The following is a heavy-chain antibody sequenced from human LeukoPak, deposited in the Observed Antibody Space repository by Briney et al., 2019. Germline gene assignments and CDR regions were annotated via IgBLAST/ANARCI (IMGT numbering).Heavy chain of an antibody. CDR3: ARWYYTGSGYYYDF. Sequence: SETLSLTCTVSGGSINIYYWSWIRQPAGKGLEWIGRIYTSGSTNYNPSLKTRVTMSVDTSKNQFSLKLSPVTAADTAFYYCARWYYTGSGYYYDFWGQGTLVTVSS. V-gene: IGHV4-4*07. CDR2: IYTSGST. D-gene: IGHD3-22*01. J-gene: IGHJ4*02. CDR1: GGSINIYY.